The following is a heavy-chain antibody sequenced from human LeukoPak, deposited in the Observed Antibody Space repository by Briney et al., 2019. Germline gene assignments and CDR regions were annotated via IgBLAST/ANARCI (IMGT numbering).Heavy chain of an antibody. Sequence: GGSLRLSCAASGFTFSSYSLSWVRQAPGKGLEGVASINNGGKYIYYADSVKGRFTISRDDAKNSLYLQMSSLRVGDTAVYYCARDGGGFVGYQLQVYYFDYWGQGTLVTVSS. D-gene: IGHD2-2*01. J-gene: IGHJ4*02. CDR3: ARDGGGFVGYQLQVYYFDY. CDR1: GFTFSSYS. V-gene: IGHV3-21*01. CDR2: INNGGKYI.